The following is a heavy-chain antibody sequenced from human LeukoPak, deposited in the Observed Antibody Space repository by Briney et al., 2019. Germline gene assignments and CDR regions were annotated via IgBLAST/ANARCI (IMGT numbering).Heavy chain of an antibody. CDR3: AKDRDIILMGHGMDV. V-gene: IGHV3-23*01. CDR1: GFTFSSYA. Sequence: GGSLRLSCAASGFTFSSYAISWVRQAPGKGLEWVSAISGSGGSTYYADSVKGRFTISRDNSKNTLYLQMNSLRAEDTAVYYCAKDRDIILMGHGMDVWGQGITVTVSS. D-gene: IGHD3-10*01. J-gene: IGHJ6*02. CDR2: ISGSGGST.